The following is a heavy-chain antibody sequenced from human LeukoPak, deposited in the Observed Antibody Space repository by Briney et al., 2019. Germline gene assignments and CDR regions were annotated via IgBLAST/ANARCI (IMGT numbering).Heavy chain of an antibody. CDR2: ISGSGGST. Sequence: GGSLRLSCAASGFTFSSYAMSWVRQAPGKGLEWVSAISGSGGSTYYADSVKGRFTISRDNSKNTLYLLMTSLRAEDTALYYRAKEGGLQSLPYTWFDPWGQGTLVTVST. CDR3: AKEGGLQSLPYTWFDP. J-gene: IGHJ5*02. D-gene: IGHD5-24*01. V-gene: IGHV3-23*01. CDR1: GFTFSSYA.